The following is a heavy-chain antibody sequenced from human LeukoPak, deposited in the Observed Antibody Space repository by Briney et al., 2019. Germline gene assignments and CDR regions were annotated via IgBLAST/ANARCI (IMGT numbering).Heavy chain of an antibody. CDR1: GGSTSSYY. J-gene: IGHJ3*02. CDR3: ARGGYGSDAFDI. D-gene: IGHD5-18*01. V-gene: IGHV4-59*01. Sequence: PSQTLSLTCTVSGGSTSSYYWSWIRQPPAKGLEWIGYIYYSGSTNYNPSLKSRVTISVDTSKNQFSLKLSSVTAADTAVYYCARGGYGSDAFDIWGQGTMVSVSS. CDR2: IYYSGST.